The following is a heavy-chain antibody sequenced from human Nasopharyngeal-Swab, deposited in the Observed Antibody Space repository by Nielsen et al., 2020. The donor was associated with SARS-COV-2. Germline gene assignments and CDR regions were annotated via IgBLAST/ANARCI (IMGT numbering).Heavy chain of an antibody. CDR2: ISWNSGSI. V-gene: IGHV3-9*01. D-gene: IGHD2-15*01. CDR3: AIASGRPNGPHLAFDY. Sequence: LKISCAASGFTFDDYVMHWVRQAPGKGLEWVSGISWNSGSIGYADSVKGRFTISRDNAKNSLYLQMNSLRAEDTALYYCAIASGRPNGPHLAFDYWGQGTLVTVSS. J-gene: IGHJ4*02. CDR1: GFTFDDYV.